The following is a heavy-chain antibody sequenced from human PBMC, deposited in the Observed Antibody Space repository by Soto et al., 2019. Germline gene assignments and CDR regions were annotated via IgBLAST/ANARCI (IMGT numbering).Heavy chain of an antibody. J-gene: IGHJ4*02. CDR1: GYTFTGYY. CDR3: ARSRLTDYSIDY. D-gene: IGHD4-4*01. V-gene: IGHV1-2*02. Sequence: ASVKVSCKPSGYTFTGYYIHWVRQAPGQGLEWMGWINPNSGATNYALKFQGRVTMTRDTSISAAYMELNSLTSDDTAVYYCARSRLTDYSIDYWGQGTLVTVSS. CDR2: INPNSGAT.